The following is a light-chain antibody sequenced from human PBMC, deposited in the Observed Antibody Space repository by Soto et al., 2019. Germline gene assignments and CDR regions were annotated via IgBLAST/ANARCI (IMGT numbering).Light chain of an antibody. Sequence: QSVLTQPPSASGTPGQRVTISCSRSSSNIGSNTVNWYQQLPGTAPKLLIYSNNQRPSGVPDRFSGSKSGTSASLAISGLQSEDEADYYCAAWDDSLNGGVFGGGTKVTVL. CDR3: AAWDDSLNGGV. CDR2: SNN. V-gene: IGLV1-44*01. J-gene: IGLJ2*01. CDR1: SSNIGSNT.